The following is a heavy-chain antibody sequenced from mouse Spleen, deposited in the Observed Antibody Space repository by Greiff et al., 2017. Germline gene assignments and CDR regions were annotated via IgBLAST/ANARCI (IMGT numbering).Heavy chain of an antibody. CDR1: GYTFTDYN. CDR2: INPNNGGT. V-gene: IGHV1-18*01. J-gene: IGHJ4*01. Sequence: EVQLQQSGPELVKPGASVKIPCKASGYTFTDYNMDWVKQSHGKSLEWIGDINPNNGGTIYNQKFKGKATLTVDKSSSTAYMELRSLTSEDTAVYYCARRGLLLRYGYYAMDYWGQGTSVTVSS. CDR3: ARRGLLLRYGYYAMDY. D-gene: IGHD1-1*01.